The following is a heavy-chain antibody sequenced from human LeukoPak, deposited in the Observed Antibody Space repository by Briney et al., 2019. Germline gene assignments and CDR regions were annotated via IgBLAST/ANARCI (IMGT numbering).Heavy chain of an antibody. CDR1: GFTFSSYG. J-gene: IGHJ6*03. CDR2: ISFYGDNQ. V-gene: IGHV3-30*03. CDR3: ARDGIPNPRHYNGYYYMDV. Sequence: GGSLRLSCAAPGFTFSSYGMPWVPQAPGKGLEWVAVISFYGDNQYYADSVKGRFTISRDNSKNTLYLQMNSLGAEDTAVYYCARDGIPNPRHYNGYYYMDVWGKGTTVTVSS. D-gene: IGHD3-10*01.